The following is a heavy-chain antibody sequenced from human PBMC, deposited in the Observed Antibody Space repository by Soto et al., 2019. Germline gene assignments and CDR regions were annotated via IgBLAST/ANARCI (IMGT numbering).Heavy chain of an antibody. Sequence: GALRLSCETSGFSFSVYGMHWVRQAPGKGLEWVAVIWYDASKQFYAASVEGRFTISRDNSKAILYLQMNSLRAEDTAVYYCAAWAEGATEVHWGQGTLVTVSS. CDR2: IWYDASKQ. D-gene: IGHD2-15*01. CDR3: AAWAEGATEVH. V-gene: IGHV3-33*01. J-gene: IGHJ4*02. CDR1: GFSFSVYG.